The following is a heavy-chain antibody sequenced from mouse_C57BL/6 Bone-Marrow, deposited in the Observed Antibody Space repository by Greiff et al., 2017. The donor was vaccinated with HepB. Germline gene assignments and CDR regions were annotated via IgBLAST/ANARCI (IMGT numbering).Heavy chain of an antibody. CDR1: GYTFTSYW. CDR2: IYPSDSET. V-gene: IGHV1-61*01. Sequence: VQLQQPGAELVRPGSSVKLSSKASGYTFTSYWMDWVKQRPGQGLEWIGNIYPSDSETHYNQKFKDKATLTVDKSSSTAYMQLSSLTSEDSAVYYCARRNGSSLWYFDVWGTGTTVTVSS. CDR3: ARRNGSSLWYFDV. D-gene: IGHD1-1*01. J-gene: IGHJ1*03.